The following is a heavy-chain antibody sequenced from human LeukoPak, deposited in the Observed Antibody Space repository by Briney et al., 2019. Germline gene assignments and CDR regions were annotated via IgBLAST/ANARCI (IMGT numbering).Heavy chain of an antibody. D-gene: IGHD3-22*01. J-gene: IGHJ4*02. CDR3: ARSDSSGYYLLFDY. Sequence: SETLSLTCTVSGGSISSGGYYWSWIRQHPGKGLEWIGYIYYSGSTYYNPSLKSRVTISVDTSKNQFSLKLSSVTAADTAVYYCARSDSSGYYLLFDYWGQGTLVTVSS. CDR1: GGSISSGGYY. CDR2: IYYSGST. V-gene: IGHV4-31*03.